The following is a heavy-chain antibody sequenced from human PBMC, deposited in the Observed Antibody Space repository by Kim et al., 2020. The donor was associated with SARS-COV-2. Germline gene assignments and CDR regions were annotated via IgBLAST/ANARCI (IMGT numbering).Heavy chain of an antibody. V-gene: IGHV4-4*02. Sequence: SETLSLTCGVSGDSIKSNCYWNWVRQSPGETLQWLGDIFHSGHANYNPSLKNRITISVDISQNKFPLMLTSVTAADTAVYYCARVSPNCNVWPCAFDLWGQGSLVTVSS. CDR1: GDSIKSNCY. J-gene: IGHJ4*02. CDR2: IFHSGHA. CDR3: ARVSPNCNVWPCAFDL. D-gene: IGHD2-15*01.